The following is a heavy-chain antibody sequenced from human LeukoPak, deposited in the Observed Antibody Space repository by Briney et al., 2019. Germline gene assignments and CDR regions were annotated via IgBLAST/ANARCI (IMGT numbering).Heavy chain of an antibody. CDR2: TYYSGST. D-gene: IGHD3-10*01. CDR3: ARPAYGSGSYSGFDY. CDR1: GGSISSSSYY. J-gene: IGHJ4*02. V-gene: IGHV4-39*01. Sequence: SETLSLTCTVSGGSISSSSYYWGWIRQPPGKGLEWIGTTYYSGSTYYNPSLKSRVTISEDTSKNQFSLKLSSVTAADTAVYYCARPAYGSGSYSGFDYWGQGTLVTVSS.